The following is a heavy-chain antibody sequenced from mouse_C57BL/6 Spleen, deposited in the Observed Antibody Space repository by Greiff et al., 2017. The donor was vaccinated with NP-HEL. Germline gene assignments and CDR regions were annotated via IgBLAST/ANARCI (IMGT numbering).Heavy chain of an antibody. V-gene: IGHV1-82*01. CDR1: GYAFSSSW. CDR3: EGGDWDGPFDY. D-gene: IGHD4-1*01. J-gene: IGHJ2*01. Sequence: QVQLQQSGPELVKPGASVKISCKASGYAFSSSWMNWVKQRPGKGLEWIGRIYPGDGDTNYNGKFKGKATLTADKSSSTAYMQLSSLASEDSAVYFCEGGDWDGPFDYWGQGTTLTVSS. CDR2: IYPGDGDT.